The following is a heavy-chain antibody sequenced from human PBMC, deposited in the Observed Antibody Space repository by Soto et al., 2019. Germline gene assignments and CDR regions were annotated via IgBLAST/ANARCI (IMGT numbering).Heavy chain of an antibody. CDR1: GGSISSSSYY. CDR3: ASLGPLGVEYYYDSSGYLYFDY. J-gene: IGHJ4*02. V-gene: IGHV4-39*01. Sequence: PSETLSLTCTVSGGSISSSSYYWGWIRQAPGKGLEWIGSIYYSGSTYYNPSLKSRVTISVDTSKNQFSLKLSSVTAADTAVYYCASLGPLGVEYYYDSSGYLYFDYWGQGTLVTVSS. D-gene: IGHD3-22*01. CDR2: IYYSGST.